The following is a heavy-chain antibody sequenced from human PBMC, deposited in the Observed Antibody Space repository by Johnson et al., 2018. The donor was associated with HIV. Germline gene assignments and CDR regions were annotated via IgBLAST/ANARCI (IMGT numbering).Heavy chain of an antibody. CDR3: ARVLGPYAFDI. V-gene: IGHV3-66*01. Sequence: VQLVESGGSVVRPGGSLRLSCAASGFTFDDYGMSWVRQAPGKGLEWVSVIYSGGSTYYADSVKGRFTISRDNSKNTLYLQMNSLRAEDTAVYYCARVLGPYAFDIWGQGTMVTVSS. CDR1: GFTFDDYG. CDR2: IYSGGST. J-gene: IGHJ3*02.